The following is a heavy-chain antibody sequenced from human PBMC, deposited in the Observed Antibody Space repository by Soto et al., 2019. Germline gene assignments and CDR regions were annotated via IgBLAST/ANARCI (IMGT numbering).Heavy chain of an antibody. J-gene: IGHJ5*02. CDR1: GYTFTNYG. D-gene: IGHD3-16*02. V-gene: IGHV1-18*01. CDR3: AIEREWYYDYIWGSYRPGWFDP. CDR2: ISANNGNT. Sequence: ASVKVSCKASGYTFTNYGIRWVRQAPGQGLEWMGWISANNGNTNYAQKLQGRVNKTKDTSTSTAYIKLKRQISDDTALYYCAIEREWYYDYIWGSYRPGWFDPWGQGTLVTVS.